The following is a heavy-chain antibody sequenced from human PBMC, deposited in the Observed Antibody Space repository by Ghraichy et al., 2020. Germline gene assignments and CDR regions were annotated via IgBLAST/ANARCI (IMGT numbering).Heavy chain of an antibody. V-gene: IGHV4-59*01. CDR2: IYSSGST. CDR3: ARVGGRNSGPSH. CDR1: GGSISSYY. D-gene: IGHD6-19*01. J-gene: IGHJ4*02. Sequence: SETLSLTCTVSGGSISSYYWSWIRQPPGKGLEWIGYIYSSGSTIYNPSLTSRVTISLDTSKTQFSLNLSPVTAADTAMYYCARVGGRNSGPSHWGQGTLVTVSS.